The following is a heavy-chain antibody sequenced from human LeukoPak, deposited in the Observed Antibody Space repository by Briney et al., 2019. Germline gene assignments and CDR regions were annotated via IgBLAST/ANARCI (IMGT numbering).Heavy chain of an antibody. J-gene: IGHJ4*02. D-gene: IGHD2-2*01. V-gene: IGHV3-30*18. CDR3: AKTPLKYGNFDY. CDR1: GVTFSSYG. CDR2: ISYDGSNK. Sequence: GGSLRLSCAASGVTFSSYGMHWVRQAPGKGLEWVAVISYDGSNKYYADSVKGRFTISRDNSKNTLYLQMNSLRAEDTAVYYCAKTPLKYGNFDYWGQGTLVTVSS.